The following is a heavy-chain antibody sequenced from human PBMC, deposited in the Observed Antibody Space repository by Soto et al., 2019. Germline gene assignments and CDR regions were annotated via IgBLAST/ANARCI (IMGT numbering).Heavy chain of an antibody. V-gene: IGHV5-51*01. CDR2: ISLGDSDT. CDR1: GYTFSNYW. J-gene: IGHJ6*02. CDR3: ARRGLQYYYGMDV. Sequence: ESLKISCKGSGYTFSNYWIDWVRQTPGKGLEWMGVISLGDSDTRYSPSFEGQVIISVDKSINTAYLQWSSLKASDTAIYYCARRGLQYYYGMDVWGQGTTVTVSS.